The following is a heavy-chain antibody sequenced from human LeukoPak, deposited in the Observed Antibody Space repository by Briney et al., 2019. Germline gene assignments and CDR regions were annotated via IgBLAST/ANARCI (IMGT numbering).Heavy chain of an antibody. D-gene: IGHD5-18*01. V-gene: IGHV3-23*01. Sequence: GSLRLSCAASGFTFSSYAMSWVRQAPGKGLEWVSGISGSGGSTYYADSVKGRITISRDNSKNTLYLQMNSLRADDTAVYYCTKSSGYSYGYYFDYWGQGTLVTVSS. CDR2: ISGSGGST. CDR1: GFTFSSYA. CDR3: TKSSGYSYGYYFDY. J-gene: IGHJ4*02.